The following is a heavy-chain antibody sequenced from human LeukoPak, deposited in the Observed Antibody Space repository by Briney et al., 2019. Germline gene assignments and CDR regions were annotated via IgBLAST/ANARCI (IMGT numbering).Heavy chain of an antibody. CDR3: TRASWFGELLKAFDI. CDR1: GGSFRGYY. CDR2: INQGGST. V-gene: IGHV4-34*01. D-gene: IGHD3-10*01. Sequence: PSETLSLTCAVYGGSFRGYYWTWIRQFPGKGLEWIGEINQGGSTKYNPSLKSRLTILVDTSKNQFSLKLSSVTAADTAVYYCTRASWFGELLKAFDIWGQGTMVTVSS. J-gene: IGHJ3*02.